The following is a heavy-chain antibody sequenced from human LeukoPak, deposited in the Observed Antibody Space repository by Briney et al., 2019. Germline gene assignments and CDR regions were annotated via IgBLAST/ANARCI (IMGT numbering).Heavy chain of an antibody. V-gene: IGHV4-30-4*01. Sequence: SETLSLTCTVSGGSISSGDYYWSWIRQPPGKGLEWIGYIYYSWSTYYNPSLKSRVTISVDTSKNQFSLKLSSVTAADTAVYYCARDRGDSTFDYWGQGTLVTVSS. J-gene: IGHJ4*02. CDR1: GGSISSGDYY. CDR2: IYYSWST. D-gene: IGHD4-17*01. CDR3: ARDRGDSTFDY.